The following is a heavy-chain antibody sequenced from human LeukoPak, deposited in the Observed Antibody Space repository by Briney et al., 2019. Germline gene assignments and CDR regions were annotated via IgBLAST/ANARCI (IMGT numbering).Heavy chain of an antibody. Sequence: KPSETLSPTCTVSGGSISSSSYYWGWIRQPPGKGLEWIGSIYYSGSTYYNPSLKSRVTISVDTSKNQFSLKLSSVTAADTAVYYCARLPTENLYYYGMDVWGQGTTVTVSS. CDR3: ARLPTENLYYYGMDV. CDR2: IYYSGST. J-gene: IGHJ6*02. CDR1: GGSISSSSYY. V-gene: IGHV4-39*01. D-gene: IGHD4-17*01.